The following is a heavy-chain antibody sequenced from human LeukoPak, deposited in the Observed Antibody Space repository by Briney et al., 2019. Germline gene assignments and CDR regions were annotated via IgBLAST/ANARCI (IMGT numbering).Heavy chain of an antibody. J-gene: IGHJ4*02. V-gene: IGHV1-46*01. Sequence: ASVKVSCKASGYTFTSYYMHCVRQAPGQGLEWMGIINPSGGSTSYAQKFQGRVTMTRDTSTSTVYMELSSLRSEDTAVYYCASLKSGTTFDYWGQGTLVTVSS. CDR2: INPSGGST. CDR3: ASLKSGTTFDY. CDR1: GYTFTSYY. D-gene: IGHD4-17*01.